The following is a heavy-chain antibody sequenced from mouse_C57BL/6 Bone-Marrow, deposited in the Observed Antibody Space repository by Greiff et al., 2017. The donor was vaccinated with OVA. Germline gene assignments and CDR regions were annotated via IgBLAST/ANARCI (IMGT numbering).Heavy chain of an antibody. CDR1: GFSFTSYA. Sequence: VQLQQSGPGLVAPSQSLSITCTVSGFSFTSYAISWVRQPPGKGLEWLGAIWTGGGTNYNSALKSRLIISKDNSKSQVFLKMDNLQTDYRARYDCARSWDGAMDYWGQGTSVTVSS. J-gene: IGHJ4*01. CDR2: IWTGGGT. D-gene: IGHD4-1*01. V-gene: IGHV2-9-1*01. CDR3: ARSWDGAMDY.